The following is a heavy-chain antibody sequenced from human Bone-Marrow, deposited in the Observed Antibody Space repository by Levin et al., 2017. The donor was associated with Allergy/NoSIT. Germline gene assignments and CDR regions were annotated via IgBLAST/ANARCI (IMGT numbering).Heavy chain of an antibody. V-gene: IGHV3-21*01. Sequence: GESLKISCAASGFTFSSYSMNWVRQAPGKGLEWVSSISSSSSYIYYADSVKGRFTISRDNAKNSLYLQMNSLRAEDTAVYYCASLLLAGTPYYYYGMDVWGQGTTVTVSS. D-gene: IGHD6-19*01. J-gene: IGHJ6*02. CDR1: GFTFSSYS. CDR3: ASLLLAGTPYYYYGMDV. CDR2: ISSSSSYI.